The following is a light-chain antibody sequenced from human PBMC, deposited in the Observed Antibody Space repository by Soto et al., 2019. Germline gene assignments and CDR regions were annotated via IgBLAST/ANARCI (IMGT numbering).Light chain of an antibody. V-gene: IGLV2-14*01. Sequence: QSALTQPASVSGSPGQSITISCTGTSSDIGGYNSVSWYQQHPGKAPRLMIYEVSNRPSGISNHFSGSKSGNTASLTISGLQAEDEAHYYCSSYTNSGTLVVFGGGTKVTVL. CDR2: EVS. J-gene: IGLJ2*01. CDR1: SSDIGGYNS. CDR3: SSYTNSGTLVV.